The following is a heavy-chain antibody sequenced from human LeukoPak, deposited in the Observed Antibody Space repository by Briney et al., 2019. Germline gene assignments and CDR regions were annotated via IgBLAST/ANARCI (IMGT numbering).Heavy chain of an antibody. J-gene: IGHJ5*02. V-gene: IGHV3-11*01. D-gene: IGHD2-8*01. CDR3: ARDPRYFTNGVCFKGFDP. Sequence: PGGSQRLSCAASGFTFRDYYMSWIRQAPGKGLEWVSYISRSGSTIYYADSVKGRFTISRDNAKNSLYLQMNSLRAEDTAVYYCARDPRYFTNGVCFKGFDPWGQGTLVTVSS. CDR1: GFTFRDYY. CDR2: ISRSGSTI.